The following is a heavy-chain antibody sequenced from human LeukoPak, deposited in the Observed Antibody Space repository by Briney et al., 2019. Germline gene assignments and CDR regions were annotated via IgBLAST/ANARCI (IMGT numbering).Heavy chain of an antibody. J-gene: IGHJ3*02. CDR1: GFTFSSYR. CDR2: ISSSRSYI. Sequence: PGGSLRLSCAASGFTFSSYRMNWVRQAPGKGLEWVSSISSSRSYIYYADSVKGRFTISRDNAKNTLYLQMNSLRAEDTVVYYCARGKRAFDIWGQGTMVTVSS. CDR3: ARGKRAFDI. V-gene: IGHV3-21*04.